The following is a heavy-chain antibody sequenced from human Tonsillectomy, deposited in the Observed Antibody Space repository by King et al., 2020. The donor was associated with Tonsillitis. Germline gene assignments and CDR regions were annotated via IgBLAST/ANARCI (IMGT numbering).Heavy chain of an antibody. J-gene: IGHJ6*03. D-gene: IGHD1-14*01. Sequence: VQLVESGGGLVKPGGSLRLSCAASGFTFSSYSMNWVRQAPGKGLEWVSSISSGSGYIYYADSVKGRFTISRDNAKNSLYLQMNSLRAEDTAVYYCAGDGIEVSFQNRHYYSYYYMDVWGKGTTVTVSS. V-gene: IGHV3-21*01. CDR2: ISSGSGYI. CDR1: GFTFSSYS. CDR3: AGDGIEVSFQNRHYYSYYYMDV.